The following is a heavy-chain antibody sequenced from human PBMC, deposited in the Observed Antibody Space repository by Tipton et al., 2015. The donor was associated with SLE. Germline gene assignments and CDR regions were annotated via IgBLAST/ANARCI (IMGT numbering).Heavy chain of an antibody. Sequence: SLRLSCAASGFTFSSYAMSWVRQAPGKGLEWVSAISGSGGSTYYADSVKGRFTISRDNSKNTLYLQMNSLRAEDTAVYYCAKDLCPGIAAAGKVSSDYWGQGTLVTVSS. CDR2: ISGSGGST. CDR1: GFTFSSYA. J-gene: IGHJ4*02. CDR3: AKDLCPGIAAAGKVSSDY. D-gene: IGHD6-13*01. V-gene: IGHV3-23*01.